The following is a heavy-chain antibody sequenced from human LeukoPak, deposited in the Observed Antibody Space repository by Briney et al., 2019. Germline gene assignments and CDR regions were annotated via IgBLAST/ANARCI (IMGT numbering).Heavy chain of an antibody. D-gene: IGHD2-15*01. Sequence: PGGSLRLSCAASGFTFISFEMNWVRQAPGKGLEWVSYISSSCSAIYYADPVKRRFTISRDNAENSLYLQMNSLRAEDTAVYYCARESSCSGGSCYSAGMDVWGQGTTVTVSS. CDR2: ISSSCSAI. V-gene: IGHV3-48*03. CDR1: GFTFISFE. J-gene: IGHJ6*02. CDR3: ARESSCSGGSCYSAGMDV.